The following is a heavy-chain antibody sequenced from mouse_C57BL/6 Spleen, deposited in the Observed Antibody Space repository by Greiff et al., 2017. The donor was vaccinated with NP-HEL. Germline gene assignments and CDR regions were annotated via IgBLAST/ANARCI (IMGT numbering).Heavy chain of an antibody. Sequence: QVQLQQSGPGLVQPSQSLSITCTVSGFSLTSYGVHWVRQPPGKGLAWLGVIWSGGSTDYNAAFISRLSISQDNTKSQVFFKMNSLQADDTAIYYGDKANWDGRASWYFDVWGTGTTVTVSS. CDR3: DKANWDGRASWYFDV. CDR2: IWSGGST. J-gene: IGHJ1*03. CDR1: GFSLTSYG. V-gene: IGHV2-4*01. D-gene: IGHD4-1*01.